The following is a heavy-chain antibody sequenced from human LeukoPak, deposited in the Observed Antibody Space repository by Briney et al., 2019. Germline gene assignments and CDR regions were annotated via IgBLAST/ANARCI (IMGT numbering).Heavy chain of an antibody. J-gene: IGHJ3*02. CDR1: GFSLSTSGVG. V-gene: IGHV2-5*01. CDR2: IYWNDDK. D-gene: IGHD5-12*01. CDR3: AHMPPWLRFSDAFDI. Sequence: ESGPTLVKPTQTLTLTCTFSGFSLSTSGVGVGWIRQPPGKALEWLALIYWNDDKRYSPSLKSRLTITKNTSKNQVVLTMTNMDPVDTATYYCAHMPPWLRFSDAFDIWGQRTMVTVSS.